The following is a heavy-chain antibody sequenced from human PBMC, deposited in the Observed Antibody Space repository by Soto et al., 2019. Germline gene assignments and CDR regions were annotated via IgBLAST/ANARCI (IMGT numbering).Heavy chain of an antibody. D-gene: IGHD6-6*01. V-gene: IGHV1-2*04. J-gene: IGHJ4*02. CDR1: GYTFTGYY. CDR3: AREDSSSSFWDY. Sequence: ASVKVSCKASGYTFTGYYMHWVRQAPGQGLEWMGWINPNSGDTNYAQKFQGWVTMTRDTSISTAYMELSRLRSDDTAVYYCAREDSSSSFWDYWGQGTLVTVSS. CDR2: INPNSGDT.